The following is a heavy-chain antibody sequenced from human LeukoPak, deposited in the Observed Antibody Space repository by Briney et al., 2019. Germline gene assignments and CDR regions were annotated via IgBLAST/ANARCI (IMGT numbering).Heavy chain of an antibody. CDR1: GYSISSGYY. J-gene: IGHJ3*02. V-gene: IGHV4-38-2*02. Sequence: SETLSLTCTVSGYSISSGYYWGWIRQPPGKGLEWIGSIYHSGSTYYNPSLKSRVTISVDTSKNQFSLKLSSVTAADTAVYYRARHQTAFDIWGQGTMVTVSS. D-gene: IGHD2-2*01. CDR3: ARHQTAFDI. CDR2: IYHSGST.